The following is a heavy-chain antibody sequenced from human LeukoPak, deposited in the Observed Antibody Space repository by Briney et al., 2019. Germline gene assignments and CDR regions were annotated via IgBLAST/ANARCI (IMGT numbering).Heavy chain of an antibody. V-gene: IGHV3-48*04. D-gene: IGHD2-2*01. Sequence: GGSLRLSCEFSGIIFSTYAMNWVRQAPGKGLEWISYISGSSSGSTSIIHYADSVKGRFTISRDNAKNSLHLQMDSLTAADTAVYFCARPQHCSATTCSGPLRYWGQGNLVLVSS. CDR2: ISGSSSGSTSII. CDR1: GIIFSTYA. J-gene: IGHJ4*03. CDR3: ARPQHCSATTCSGPLRY.